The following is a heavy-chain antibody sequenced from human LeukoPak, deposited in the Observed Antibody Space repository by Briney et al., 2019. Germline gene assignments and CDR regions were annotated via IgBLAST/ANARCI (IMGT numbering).Heavy chain of an antibody. V-gene: IGHV3-49*03. Sequence: GGSLRLSCTASGFTFGDYAMSWFRQAPGKGLEWVGFIRAKPYGGTTEYAASVKGRFTISRDDSKSIAYLQMNSLKTEDTAVYYCTRDFYYDSSGSCTPTPGNWGQGTLVTVSS. D-gene: IGHD3-22*01. J-gene: IGHJ4*02. CDR1: GFTFGDYA. CDR3: TRDFYYDSSGSCTPTPGN. CDR2: IRAKPYGGTT.